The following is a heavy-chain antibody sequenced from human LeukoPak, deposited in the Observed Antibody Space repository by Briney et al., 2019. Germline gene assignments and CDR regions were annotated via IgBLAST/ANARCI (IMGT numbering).Heavy chain of an antibody. J-gene: IGHJ4*02. Sequence: GDSLTLSCAASGFIFSDSNMNWVRQTPGKGLEWISYIGRDSGTMYADSVWGRFSIFRDDAKSSLFLQMNSLKTEDTALYYCVSGGDYAGIAALFRHWGQGSLVTVSS. CDR1: GFIFSDSN. CDR2: IGRDSGT. V-gene: IGHV3-48*04. D-gene: IGHD4-17*01. CDR3: VSGGDYAGIAALFRH.